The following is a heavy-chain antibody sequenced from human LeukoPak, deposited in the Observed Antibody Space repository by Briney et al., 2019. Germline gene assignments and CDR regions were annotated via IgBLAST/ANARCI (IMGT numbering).Heavy chain of an antibody. CDR3: TRAVGELLGFWFDP. J-gene: IGHJ5*02. CDR2: IRSKANSYAT. V-gene: IGHV3-73*01. Sequence: PGGSLRLSCAASGFTFSSYAMSWVRQASGKGLEWVGRIRSKANSYATAYAASVKGRFTISRDDSKNTAYLQMNSLKTEDTAVYYCTRAVGELLGFWFDPWGQGTLVTVSS. CDR1: GFTFSSYA. D-gene: IGHD1-26*01.